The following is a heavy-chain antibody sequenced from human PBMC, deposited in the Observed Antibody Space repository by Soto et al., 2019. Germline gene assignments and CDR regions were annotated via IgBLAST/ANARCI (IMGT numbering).Heavy chain of an antibody. V-gene: IGHV3-9*01. CDR1: GFTFDDYA. D-gene: IGHD3-22*01. Sequence: SLRLSCAASGFTFDDYAMHWVRQAPGKGLEWVSGISWNSGSIGYADSVKGRFTISRDSAKNSLYLQMNSLRAEDTALYYCAKDPYYYDSSGPLQSWWYYYYGMDVWGQGTTVTVSS. CDR3: AKDPYYYDSSGPLQSWWYYYYGMDV. CDR2: ISWNSGSI. J-gene: IGHJ6*02.